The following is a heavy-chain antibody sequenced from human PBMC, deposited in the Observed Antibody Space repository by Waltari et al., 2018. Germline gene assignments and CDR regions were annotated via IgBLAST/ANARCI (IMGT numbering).Heavy chain of an antibody. Sequence: EVQLVQSGAEVKKPGATVKISCKASGYTFTDYYMHWVQQAPGIGLEWMGRVDPEDGETIYAEKFQGRVTITADTSTDTAYMELSSLRSEDTAVYYCATDSAVRQWLVPFDYWGQGTLVTVSS. J-gene: IGHJ4*02. CDR3: ATDSAVRQWLVPFDY. V-gene: IGHV1-69-2*01. D-gene: IGHD6-19*01. CDR2: VDPEDGET. CDR1: GYTFTDYY.